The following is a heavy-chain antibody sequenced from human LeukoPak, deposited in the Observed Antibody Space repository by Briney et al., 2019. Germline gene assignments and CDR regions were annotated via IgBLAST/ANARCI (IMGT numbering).Heavy chain of an antibody. Sequence: GGSLTLSCAASGLWFSSYAMSWVSHAPGKGQEWVSGISGSGGSTYYADSVKGRFTISRDNSKNTLYLQMNSLRAEDTAVYYCAKRRELLHGPIDYWGQGTLVTVSS. CDR1: GLWFSSYA. D-gene: IGHD1-26*01. CDR3: AKRRELLHGPIDY. J-gene: IGHJ4*02. V-gene: IGHV3-23*01. CDR2: ISGSGGST.